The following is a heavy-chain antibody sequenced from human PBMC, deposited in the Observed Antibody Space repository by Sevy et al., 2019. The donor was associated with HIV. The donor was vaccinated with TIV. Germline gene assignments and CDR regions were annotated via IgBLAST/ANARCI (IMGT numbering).Heavy chain of an antibody. J-gene: IGHJ4*02. CDR2: ISGSGGST. Sequence: GGSLRLSCAASGFTFSSYAMSWVRQAPGKGLEWVSAISGSGGSTYYADSVKGRFTISRDNSKNTLYLQMNSLRAEDTAVYYWASNLDDDFIWGSYRKEKLDYWGQGTLVTVSS. CDR3: ASNLDDDFIWGSYRKEKLDY. CDR1: GFTFSSYA. V-gene: IGHV3-23*01. D-gene: IGHD3-16*02.